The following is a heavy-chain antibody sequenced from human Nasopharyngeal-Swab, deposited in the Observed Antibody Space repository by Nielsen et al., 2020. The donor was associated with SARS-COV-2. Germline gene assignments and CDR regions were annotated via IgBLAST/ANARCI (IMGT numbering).Heavy chain of an antibody. V-gene: IGHV4-31*03. CDR3: ARAGRVLRYFDWLGAFDI. CDR1: GGSISSGGYY. D-gene: IGHD3-9*01. J-gene: IGHJ3*02. Sequence: SETLSLTCTVSGGSISSGGYYWSWIRQHPGKGLEWIGYIYYSGSTYYNPSLKSRVTISVDTSKNQFSLKLSSVTAADTAVYYCARAGRVLRYFDWLGAFDIWGQGTMVTVSS. CDR2: IYYSGST.